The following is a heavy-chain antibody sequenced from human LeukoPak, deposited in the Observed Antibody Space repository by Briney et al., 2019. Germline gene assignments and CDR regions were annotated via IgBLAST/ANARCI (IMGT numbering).Heavy chain of an antibody. CDR3: ARDFFYSSSFQAYYFDY. J-gene: IGHJ4*02. CDR2: INYSGST. Sequence: PSETLSLTCTVSGGSISSSSYYWGRIRQPPGKGLEWIGSINYSGSTYYNPSLKSRVTISVDTSKNQFSLKLSSVTAADTAVYYCARDFFYSSSFQAYYFDYWGQGTLVTVSS. V-gene: IGHV4-39*07. D-gene: IGHD6-6*01. CDR1: GGSISSSSYY.